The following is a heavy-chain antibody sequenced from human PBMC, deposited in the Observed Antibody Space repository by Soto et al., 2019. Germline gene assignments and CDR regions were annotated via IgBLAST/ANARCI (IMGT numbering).Heavy chain of an antibody. CDR1: GFTFSSYG. Sequence: QVQLVESGGGVVQPGRSLRLSCAASGFTFSSYGMHWVRQAPGKGLEWVAVIWYDGSNKYYADSVKGRFTISRDNSKNTRYLQMNSLRAEDTAVYYCAGGAAAGTWRFDYWGQGTLVTVSS. CDR2: IWYDGSNK. J-gene: IGHJ4*02. V-gene: IGHV3-33*01. CDR3: AGGAAAGTWRFDY. D-gene: IGHD6-13*01.